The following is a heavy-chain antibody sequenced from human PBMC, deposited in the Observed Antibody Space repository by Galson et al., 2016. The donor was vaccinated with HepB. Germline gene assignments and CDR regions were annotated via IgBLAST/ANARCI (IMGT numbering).Heavy chain of an antibody. CDR2: SHPEDGER. CDR3: ATDRSGMDV. J-gene: IGHJ6*02. Sequence: SVKVSCKVSGDSLTELSIHWVRQAPGKGLEWMGGSHPEDGERIYAQRFRGRVTMTDDTSTDTAYMVLNSLTSEDTAVYYCATDRSGMDVWGQGTTVTVSS. V-gene: IGHV1-24*01. CDR1: GDSLTELS.